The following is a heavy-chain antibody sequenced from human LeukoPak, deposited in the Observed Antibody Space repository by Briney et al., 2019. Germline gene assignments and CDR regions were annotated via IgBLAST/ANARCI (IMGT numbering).Heavy chain of an antibody. CDR2: IYSGGST. J-gene: IGHJ4*02. CDR1: GFTVSSSY. Sequence: GGSLRLSCVASGFTVSSSYMTWVRQAPGKGLEWVSVIYSGGSTYYADSVKGRFTISRDNSKNTLYLQMNSLRAEDTAVYYCAKAAYSSGWSFYDYWGQGTLVTVSS. V-gene: IGHV3-53*01. CDR3: AKAAYSSGWSFYDY. D-gene: IGHD6-19*01.